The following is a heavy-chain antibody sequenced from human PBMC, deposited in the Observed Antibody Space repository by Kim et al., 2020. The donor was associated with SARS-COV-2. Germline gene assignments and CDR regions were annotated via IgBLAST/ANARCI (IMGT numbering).Heavy chain of an antibody. CDR3: ARRYGAFDY. CDR2: IYYSGST. V-gene: IGHV4-59*01. CDR1: GGSISSSY. D-gene: IGHD4-17*01. Sequence: SETLSLTCTVPGGSISSSYWSWIRQPPGKGLEWIGYIYYSGSTNYNPSLKSRVTISVDTSKNQFSLKLSSVTAADTAVYYCARRYGAFDYWGQGTLVTVS. J-gene: IGHJ4*02.